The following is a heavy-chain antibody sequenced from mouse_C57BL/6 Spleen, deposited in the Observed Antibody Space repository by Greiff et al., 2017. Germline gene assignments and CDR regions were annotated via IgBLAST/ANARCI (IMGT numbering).Heavy chain of an antibody. CDR2: ISGGGGNT. Sequence: EVKLVESGGGLVKPGGSLKLSCSASGFTFSSYTMSWVRQTPEKRLEWVATISGGGGNTYYPDSVKGRFTISRDNAKNTLYLQMSSLRSEDTAMYYCARRGADYYAMDYWGKGTSVTVSS. J-gene: IGHJ4*01. CDR1: GFTFSSYT. V-gene: IGHV5-9*04. CDR3: ARRGADYYAMDY.